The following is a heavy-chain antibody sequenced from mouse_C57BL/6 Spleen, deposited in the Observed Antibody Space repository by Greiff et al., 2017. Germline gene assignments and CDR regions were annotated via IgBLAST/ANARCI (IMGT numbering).Heavy chain of an antibody. CDR1: GFAFTNYL. Sequence: QVQLQQSGAALVRPGTSAKVSCKTSGFAFTNYLLEWVKQWPGQGLAWIGVINPGGGGTNYTEKFKGKATLTADKASSTAYMQLSSLTSEDSAVYFCARSEGSTVVADYAMDYWGQGTSVTVSS. D-gene: IGHD1-1*01. CDR3: ARSEGSTVVADYAMDY. V-gene: IGHV1-54*01. J-gene: IGHJ4*01. CDR2: INPGGGGT.